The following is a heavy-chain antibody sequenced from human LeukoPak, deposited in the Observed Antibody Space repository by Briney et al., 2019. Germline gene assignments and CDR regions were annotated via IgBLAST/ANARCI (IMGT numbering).Heavy chain of an antibody. V-gene: IGHV3-30*18. CDR3: AKERRWLPFDY. CDR2: ISYDGSNK. D-gene: IGHD5-24*01. Sequence: PGRSLRLSCAASGFTFSSYGMHWVRQAPGKGLEWVAVISYDGSNKYYADYVKGRFTISRDNSKNTLYLQMNSLRAEDTAVYYCAKERRWLPFDYWGQGTLVTVSS. J-gene: IGHJ4*02. CDR1: GFTFSSYG.